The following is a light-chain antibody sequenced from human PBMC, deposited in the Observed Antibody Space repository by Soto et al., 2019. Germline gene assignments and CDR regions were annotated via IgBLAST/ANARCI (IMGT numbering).Light chain of an antibody. CDR1: QSVSSSY. V-gene: IGKV3-20*01. CDR3: QQYGSSSVT. CDR2: GAS. J-gene: IGKJ1*01. Sequence: EIVLTQSPGTLSFSPGERATLSFRASQSVSSSYLAWYQQKPGQAPRLLIYGASSRATGIPDRFSGSGSGTDFTLTISRLEPEDFAVYYCQQYGSSSVTFGQGTKVDIK.